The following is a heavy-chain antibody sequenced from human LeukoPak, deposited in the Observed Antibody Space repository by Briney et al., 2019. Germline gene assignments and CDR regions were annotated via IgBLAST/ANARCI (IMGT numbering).Heavy chain of an antibody. V-gene: IGHV3-7*01. Sequence: GGSLRLSCAASGFTFSSYWMSWVRQAPGKGLEWVANIKQDGSEKYYVDSVKGRFTISRDNAKNSLLRAEDTAVYYCAREDIVVVPAAISWFDPWGQGTLVTVSS. CDR3: AREDIVVVPAAISWFDP. CDR1: GFTFSSYW. J-gene: IGHJ5*02. CDR2: IKQDGSEK. D-gene: IGHD2-2*01.